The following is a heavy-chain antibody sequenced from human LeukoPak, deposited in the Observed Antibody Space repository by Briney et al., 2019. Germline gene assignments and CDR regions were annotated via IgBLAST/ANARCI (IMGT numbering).Heavy chain of an antibody. CDR1: GFTFSSYS. CDR3: ARDLGVRGFPFDP. Sequence: PGGSLRLSCAASGFTFSSYSMNWVRQAPGKGLEWVSYISSSSSTIYYADSVKGRLTISRDDAKKSLYLQMKSLRAEDTAVYYCARDLGVRGFPFDPWGQGTLVTVSS. D-gene: IGHD3-10*01. J-gene: IGHJ5*02. V-gene: IGHV3-48*04. CDR2: ISSSSSTI.